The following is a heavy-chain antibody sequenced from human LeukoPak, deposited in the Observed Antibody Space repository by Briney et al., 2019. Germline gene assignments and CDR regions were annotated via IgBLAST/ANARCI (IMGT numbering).Heavy chain of an antibody. CDR1: GYTYTASG. CDR3: ARGDIAVAGTIDH. J-gene: IGHJ4*02. Sequence: GASVKVSCKVSGYTYTASGISWVRQAPGQGLEWMGWISAYNGHTNYAQKFQGRLTMTTDTSTSTAYMELRSLRSDDTAVYYCARGDIAVAGTIDHWGQGTLVTVSS. V-gene: IGHV1-18*01. D-gene: IGHD6-19*01. CDR2: ISAYNGHT.